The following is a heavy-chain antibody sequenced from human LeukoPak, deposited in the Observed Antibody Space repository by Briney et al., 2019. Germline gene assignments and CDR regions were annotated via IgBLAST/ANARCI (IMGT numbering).Heavy chain of an antibody. D-gene: IGHD3-22*01. Sequence: GGSLRLSCAASGFTFDDYAMHWVRQAPGKGLEWVTGISWNSYNIGYADSVKGRFTISRDNAKNSLYLQMNSLIPEDTALYYCAKDRYSMIVVVASDWGQGTLVTVSS. CDR1: GFTFDDYA. CDR3: AKDRYSMIVVVASD. J-gene: IGHJ4*02. CDR2: ISWNSYNI. V-gene: IGHV3-9*01.